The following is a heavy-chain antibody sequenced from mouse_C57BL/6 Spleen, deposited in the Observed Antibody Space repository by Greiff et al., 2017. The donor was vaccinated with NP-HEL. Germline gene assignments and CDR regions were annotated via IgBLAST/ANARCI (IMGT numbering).Heavy chain of an antibody. CDR3: ARDRRYDTNWYFDV. CDR2: INYDGSST. D-gene: IGHD2-14*01. Sequence: EVMLVESEGGLVQPGSSMKLSCTASGFTFSDYYMAWVRQVPEKGLEWVANINYDGSSTYYLDSLKSRFIISRDNAKNILYLQMSSLKSEDTATYYCARDRRYDTNWYFDVWGTGTTVTVSS. V-gene: IGHV5-16*01. CDR1: GFTFSDYY. J-gene: IGHJ1*03.